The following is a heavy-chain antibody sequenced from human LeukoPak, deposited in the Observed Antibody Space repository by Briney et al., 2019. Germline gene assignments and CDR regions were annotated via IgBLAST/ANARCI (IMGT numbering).Heavy chain of an antibody. CDR3: ARWGTYYYDSSGYFNL. D-gene: IGHD3-22*01. CDR2: INHSGST. V-gene: IGHV4-34*01. CDR1: GGSFSGYY. Sequence: SETLSLTCAVYGGSFSGYYWSWIRQPPGKGLEWIGEINHSGSTNYNPSLKSRVTISVDTSKNQFSLKLSSVTAADTAVYYCARWGTYYYDSSGYFNLWGRGTLVTVSS. J-gene: IGHJ2*01.